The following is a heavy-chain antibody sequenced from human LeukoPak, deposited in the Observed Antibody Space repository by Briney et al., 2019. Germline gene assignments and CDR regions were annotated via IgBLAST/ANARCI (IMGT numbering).Heavy chain of an antibody. CDR2: INHSGST. Sequence: SETLSLTCTVSGVSISSGHYFWAWIRQPPGKGLEWIGEINHSGSTNYNPSLKSRVTISVDTSKNQFSLKLSSVTAADTAVYYCAGTLRYCSSTSCPPNDPWGQGTLVTVSS. CDR3: AGTLRYCSSTSCPPNDP. J-gene: IGHJ5*02. CDR1: GVSISSGHYF. V-gene: IGHV4-39*07. D-gene: IGHD2-2*01.